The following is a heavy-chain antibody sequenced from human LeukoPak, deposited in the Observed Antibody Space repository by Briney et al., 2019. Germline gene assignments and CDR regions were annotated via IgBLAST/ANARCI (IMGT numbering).Heavy chain of an antibody. J-gene: IGHJ4*02. CDR1: GDSISLSFYY. V-gene: IGHV4-39*07. CDR2: VYYSGTT. D-gene: IGHD3-22*01. CDR3: ARGRGTYYYDSSGPYFDY. Sequence: SETLSLTCSVSGDSISLSFYYWGWIRQPPGKALEWIGSVYYSGTTSYNPSLKSRVTISVDMSKNHFSLRLRSVTAADTAMYYCARGRGTYYYDSSGPYFDYWGQGTLVTVSS.